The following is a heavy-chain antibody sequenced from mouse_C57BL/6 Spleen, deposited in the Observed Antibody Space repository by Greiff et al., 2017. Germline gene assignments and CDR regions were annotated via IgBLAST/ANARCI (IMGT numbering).Heavy chain of an antibody. D-gene: IGHD3-2*02. J-gene: IGHJ3*01. CDR2: IYPGDGDT. V-gene: IGHV1-82*01. Sequence: QVQLKESGPELVKPGASVKISCKASGYAFSSSWMNWVKQRPGKGLEWIGRIYPGDGDTNYNGKFKGKAKLTADKSSSTAYMKLSSLTSEESAVFFCARTSSGLAWFAYWGQGTLVTVSA. CDR1: GYAFSSSW. CDR3: ARTSSGLAWFAY.